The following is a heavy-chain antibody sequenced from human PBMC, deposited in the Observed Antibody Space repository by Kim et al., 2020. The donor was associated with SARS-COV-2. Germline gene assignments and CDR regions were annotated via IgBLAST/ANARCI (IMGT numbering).Heavy chain of an antibody. J-gene: IGHJ3*02. V-gene: IGHV4-39*01. Sequence: SETLSLTCTVSGGSISSSSYYWGWIRQPPGKGLEWIGSIYYSGSTYYNPSLKSRVTISVDTSKNQFSLKLSSVTAADTAVYYCARHTYSSGWYRVYAFDIWGQGTMVTVSS. CDR2: IYYSGST. CDR3: ARHTYSSGWYRVYAFDI. CDR1: GGSISSSSYY. D-gene: IGHD6-19*01.